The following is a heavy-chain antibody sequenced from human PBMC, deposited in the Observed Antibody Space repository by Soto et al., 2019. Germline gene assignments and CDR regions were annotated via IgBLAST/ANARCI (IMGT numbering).Heavy chain of an antibody. Sequence: EPLSLTCAVSGDSIGSTVWWRWVRQPPGKGLEWIGEVYHNGLPDYHPSLKGRVTMSADTAKNPFSLNGTSGTAADTAMYYCARDAAVPGETDRFDYWGQGTRVTVSA. CDR2: VYHNGLP. J-gene: IGHJ4*02. CDR1: GDSIGSTVW. D-gene: IGHD6-19*01. CDR3: ARDAAVPGETDRFDY. V-gene: IGHV4-4*02.